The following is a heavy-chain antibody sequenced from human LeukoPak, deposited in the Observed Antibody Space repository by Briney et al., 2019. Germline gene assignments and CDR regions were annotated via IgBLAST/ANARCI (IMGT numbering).Heavy chain of an antibody. CDR2: INPNSGGT. CDR3: ARDAITMIGAKPAGSRYMDV. J-gene: IGHJ6*03. CDR1: GYTFTGYY. D-gene: IGHD3-22*01. V-gene: IGHV1-2*02. Sequence: ASVKVSCKASGYTFTGYYMHWVRQAPGQGLEWMGWINPNSGGTNYAQKFQGRVTMTRDTSISTAYMELSRLRSDDTAVYYCARDAITMIGAKPAGSRYMDVRGKGTTVTVSS.